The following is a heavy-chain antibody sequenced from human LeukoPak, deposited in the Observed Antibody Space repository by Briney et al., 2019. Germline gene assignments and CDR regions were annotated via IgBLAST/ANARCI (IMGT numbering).Heavy chain of an antibody. Sequence: KPSETLSLTCTVSGGSISSSSYYWGWIRQPPGKGLEWIGSIYYSGSTYYNPSLKIRVTISVDTSKNQFSLKLSSVTAADTAVYYCASLPILARRFDPWGQGTLVTVSS. CDR1: GGSISSSSYY. V-gene: IGHV4-39*01. D-gene: IGHD2-21*01. J-gene: IGHJ5*02. CDR2: IYYSGST. CDR3: ASLPILARRFDP.